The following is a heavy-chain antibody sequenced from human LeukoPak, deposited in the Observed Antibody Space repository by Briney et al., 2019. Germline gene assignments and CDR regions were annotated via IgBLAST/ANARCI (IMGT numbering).Heavy chain of an antibody. CDR3: ITVTYDFDN. CDR1: GFTFSSYG. CDR2: ISSENTI. Sequence: PGGSLRLSCAASGFTFSSYGMHWVRQAPCKGLEWVSYISSENTIHYADSVKGRFTISRDNAKNSLYLQMNSLRAEDTAVYHCITVTYDFDNWGQGTLVTVSS. V-gene: IGHV3-48*04. J-gene: IGHJ4*02. D-gene: IGHD4-17*01.